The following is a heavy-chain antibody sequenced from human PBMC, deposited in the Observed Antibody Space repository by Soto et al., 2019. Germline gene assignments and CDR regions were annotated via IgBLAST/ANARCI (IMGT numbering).Heavy chain of an antibody. V-gene: IGHV4-34*01. Sequence: QVQLQQWGAGLLKPSETLSLTCAVYGGSFSGYYWSWIRQPPGKGLEWIGEINHSGSTNYNPSLKSRVTRSVDTSKNQFSLKLSSVTAADTAVYYCARGGIVVVVATNWFDPWGQGTLVTVSS. D-gene: IGHD2-15*01. J-gene: IGHJ5*02. CDR3: ARGGIVVVVATNWFDP. CDR2: INHSGST. CDR1: GGSFSGYY.